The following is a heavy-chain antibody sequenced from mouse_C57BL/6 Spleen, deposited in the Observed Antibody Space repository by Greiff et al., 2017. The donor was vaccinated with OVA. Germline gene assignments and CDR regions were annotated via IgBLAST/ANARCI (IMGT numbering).Heavy chain of an antibody. Sequence: VQLQQSGAELARPGASVKLSCKASGYTFTSYGISWVKQRTGQGLEWIGEIYPRSGNTYYNEKFKGKATLTADKSSSTAYMELRSLTSEDSAVYFCARTAQRAMDYWGQGTSVTVSS. J-gene: IGHJ4*01. D-gene: IGHD3-2*02. V-gene: IGHV1-81*01. CDR1: GYTFTSYG. CDR2: IYPRSGNT. CDR3: ARTAQRAMDY.